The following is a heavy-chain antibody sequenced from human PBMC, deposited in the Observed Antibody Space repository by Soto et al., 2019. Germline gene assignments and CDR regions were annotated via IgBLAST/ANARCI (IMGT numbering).Heavy chain of an antibody. V-gene: IGHV4-34*01. Sequence: SETLSLTSAVFGGSFSGYYWSWIRQPPGKGLEWIGEINHSGSTNYNPSLKSRVTISVDTSKNQFSLKLSSVTAADTAVYYRARVSGIYYYGMDVWGQGTTVTVSS. CDR1: GGSFSGYY. D-gene: IGHD3-10*01. J-gene: IGHJ6*02. CDR3: ARVSGIYYYGMDV. CDR2: INHSGST.